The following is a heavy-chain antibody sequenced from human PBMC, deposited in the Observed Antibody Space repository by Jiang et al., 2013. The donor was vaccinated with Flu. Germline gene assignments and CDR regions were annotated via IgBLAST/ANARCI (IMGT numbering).Heavy chain of an antibody. CDR2: IYYSGST. CDR1: GGSISSGSYF. V-gene: IGHV4-31*03. J-gene: IGHJ4*02. CDR3: ARERGNSIVEAGLDY. Sequence: SLTCTVSGGSISSGSYFWSWIRQHPGKGLEWIGYIYYSGSTYYNPSLKSRVTISVDTSKNQFSLNLSSVTAADTAVYYCARERGNSIVEAGLDYWGQGTLVIVSS. D-gene: IGHD2-15*01.